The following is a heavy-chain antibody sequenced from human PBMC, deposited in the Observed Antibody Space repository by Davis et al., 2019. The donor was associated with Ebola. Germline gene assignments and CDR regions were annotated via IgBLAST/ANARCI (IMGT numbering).Heavy chain of an antibody. J-gene: IGHJ4*02. Sequence: SETLSLTCTVSGGSISSGDYYWSWIRQPPGKGLEWIGYIYYSGSTNYNPSLKSRVTISVDTSKNQFSLKLSSVTAADTAVYYCARGRRYSYGPPRYWGQGTLVTVSS. CDR3: ARGRRYSYGPPRY. V-gene: IGHV4-30-4*01. CDR1: GGSISSGDYY. CDR2: IYYSGST. D-gene: IGHD5-18*01.